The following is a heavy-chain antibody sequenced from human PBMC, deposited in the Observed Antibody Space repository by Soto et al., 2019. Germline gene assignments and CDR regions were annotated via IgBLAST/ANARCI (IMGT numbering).Heavy chain of an antibody. D-gene: IGHD1-26*01. V-gene: IGHV1-8*01. CDR3: ARGVSAGVDY. Sequence: QVQLVQSGAEVREPXASVKVSCKXSGYSFTSXDIXWVRQXAGQGLEWMGWMEPSTGRTGYAQKFQGRVTMTRDTSINTAYMELTTLTSDDTAFYYCARGVSAGVDYWGQGTLVIVSS. J-gene: IGHJ4*02. CDR1: GYSFTSXD. CDR2: MEPSTGRT.